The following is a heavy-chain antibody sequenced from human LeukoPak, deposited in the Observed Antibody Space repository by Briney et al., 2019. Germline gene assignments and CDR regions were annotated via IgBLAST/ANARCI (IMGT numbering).Heavy chain of an antibody. J-gene: IGHJ3*02. Sequence: SGGSLRLSCAASGFTFSSYAMSWVRQAPGKGLEWVSAISGSGGSTYYADSVKGRFTISRDNSKNTLYLQMNSLRAEDTAVYYCARKGYCSGGSCHPDAFDIWGQGTMVTVSS. CDR1: GFTFSSYA. D-gene: IGHD2-15*01. CDR2: ISGSGGST. V-gene: IGHV3-23*01. CDR3: ARKGYCSGGSCHPDAFDI.